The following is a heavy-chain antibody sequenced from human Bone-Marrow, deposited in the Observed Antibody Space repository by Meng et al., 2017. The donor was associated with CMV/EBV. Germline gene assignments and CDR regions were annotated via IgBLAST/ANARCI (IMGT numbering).Heavy chain of an antibody. J-gene: IGHJ4*02. Sequence: GESLKISCAASGFTFSSYSMNWVRQAPGKGLEWVSYISSSSSTIYYADSVKGRFTISRDNAKNSLYLQMNSLRADDTAVYYCARESYYYDSSGYYHFDYWGQGTLVTVSS. CDR2: ISSSSSTI. CDR1: GFTFSSYS. V-gene: IGHV3-48*04. CDR3: ARESYYYDSSGYYHFDY. D-gene: IGHD3-22*01.